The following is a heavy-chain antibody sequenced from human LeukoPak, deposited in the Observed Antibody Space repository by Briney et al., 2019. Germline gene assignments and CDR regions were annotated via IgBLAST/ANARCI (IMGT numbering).Heavy chain of an antibody. CDR3: ATGGVVSTSFDS. V-gene: IGHV1-2*02. CDR2: INHNSGGT. J-gene: IGHJ4*02. CDR1: GYTFTGYY. D-gene: IGHD3-16*01. Sequence: ASVKVSFTSSGYTFTGYYMHWVRQAPGQGLEWMGWINHNSGGTNYAQKFQGRVTMTRDTSISTAYMELSRLRSDDTAVYYCATGGVVSTSFDSGRQGTLVTVSS.